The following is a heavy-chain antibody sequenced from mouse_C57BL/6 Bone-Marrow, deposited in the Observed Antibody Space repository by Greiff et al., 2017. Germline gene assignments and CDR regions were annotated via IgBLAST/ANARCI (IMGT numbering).Heavy chain of an antibody. Sequence: QVQLQQPGAELVMPGASVKLSCKASGYTFTSYWMHWVKQRPGQGLEWIGEIDPSDSYTNYNQKFKGKSTLTVDKSSSTAFMQLSSLTSEEYAVYYCARCHYGNYGGMVVSAMDYWGQGTSVTVSA. CDR2: IDPSDSYT. D-gene: IGHD2-1*01. J-gene: IGHJ4*01. CDR1: GYTFTSYW. V-gene: IGHV1-69*01. CDR3: ARCHYGNYGGMVVSAMDY.